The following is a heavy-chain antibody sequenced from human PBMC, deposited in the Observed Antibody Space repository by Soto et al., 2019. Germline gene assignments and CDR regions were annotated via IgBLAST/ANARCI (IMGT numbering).Heavy chain of an antibody. V-gene: IGHV3-30*18. CDR2: ISYDGSNK. CDR3: AKDLGSRWLSAYYYYGMDV. J-gene: IGHJ6*02. CDR1: GFTFSSYG. D-gene: IGHD6-13*01. Sequence: PGGSLRLSCAASGFTFSSYGMHWVRQAPGKGLEWVAVISYDGSNKYYADSVKGRFTISRDNSKNTLYLQMNSLRAEDTAVYYCAKDLGSRWLSAYYYYGMDVWGQGTTVTVYS.